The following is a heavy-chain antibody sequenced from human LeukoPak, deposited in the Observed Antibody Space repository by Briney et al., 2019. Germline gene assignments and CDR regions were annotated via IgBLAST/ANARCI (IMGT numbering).Heavy chain of an antibody. V-gene: IGHV4-59*01. J-gene: IGHJ4*02. CDR1: GGSISSYY. CDR3: ARTTAGTGLFRY. Sequence: SETLSHTCTVSGGSISSYYWSWIRQPPGKGLEWIGSIHYSGSTNYNPSLSSRVTMSVDTSKNQFSLKLNSVTAADTAVYYCARTTAGTGLFRYWGQGTLVTVSS. D-gene: IGHD6-13*01. CDR2: IHYSGST.